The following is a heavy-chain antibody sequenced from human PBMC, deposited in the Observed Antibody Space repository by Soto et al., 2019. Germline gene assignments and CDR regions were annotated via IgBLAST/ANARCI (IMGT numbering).Heavy chain of an antibody. CDR3: ASPRGSSWYALGY. J-gene: IGHJ4*02. D-gene: IGHD6-13*01. CDR1: GGSISSYY. Sequence: SETLSLTCTVSGGSISSYYWSWIRQPPGKGLEWIGYIYYSGSTTYNPSLKSRVTISVDTSKNQFSLKLSSVTAADTAVYYCASPRGSSWYALGYWGQGTLVTVSS. V-gene: IGHV4-59*01. CDR2: IYYSGST.